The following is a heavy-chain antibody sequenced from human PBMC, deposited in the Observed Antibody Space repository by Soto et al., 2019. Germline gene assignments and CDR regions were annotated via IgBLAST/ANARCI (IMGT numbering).Heavy chain of an antibody. CDR2: LSYSGST. D-gene: IGHD3-16*01. Sequence: QRQLRESGPGLVKPSETLSLTCSVSGGSITGSSFSWAWIRQSPGTGLQWIGSLSYSGSTYYNPSLEGRVAISADTSKNVFSLELKLMTAADTATYFCARGLRWTRTFDFWGRGTLVTVSS. CDR1: GGSITGSSFS. CDR3: ARGLRWTRTFDF. J-gene: IGHJ4*02. V-gene: IGHV4-39*01.